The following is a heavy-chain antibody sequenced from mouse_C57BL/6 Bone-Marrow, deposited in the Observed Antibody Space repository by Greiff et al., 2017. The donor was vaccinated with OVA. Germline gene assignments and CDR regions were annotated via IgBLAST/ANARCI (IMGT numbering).Heavy chain of an antibody. V-gene: IGHV1-50*01. J-gene: IGHJ3*01. CDR1: GYTFTSYW. D-gene: IGHD2-2*01. Sequence: QVQLQQSGAELVKPGASVKLSCKASGYTFTSYWMQWVKQRPGQGLEWIGEIDPSDSYPNYNQKFKGKATLTVDTSSSTAYMQLSSLTSEDSAVYYCARWRGPDLLWLRRRFAYWGQGTLVTVSA. CDR3: ARWRGPDLLWLRRRFAY. CDR2: IDPSDSYP.